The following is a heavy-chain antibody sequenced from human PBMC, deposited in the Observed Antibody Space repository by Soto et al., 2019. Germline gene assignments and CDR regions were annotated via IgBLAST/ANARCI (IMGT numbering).Heavy chain of an antibody. CDR3: AKPRIAAAGPIDY. D-gene: IGHD6-13*01. V-gene: IGHV4-39*01. J-gene: IGHJ4*02. CDR2: IYYSGST. CDR1: GGSISSSSYY. Sequence: SETLSLTCTVSGGSISSSSYYWGWIRQPPGKGLEWIGSIYYSGSTYYNPSLKSRVTISVDTSKNQFSLKLSSVTAADTAVYYCAKPRIAAAGPIDYWGQGTLVTVSS.